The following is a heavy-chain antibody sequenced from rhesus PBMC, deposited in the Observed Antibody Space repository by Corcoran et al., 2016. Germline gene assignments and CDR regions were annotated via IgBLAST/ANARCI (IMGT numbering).Heavy chain of an antibody. CDR3: ARDGRITGTTTFDY. CDR2: IYGNSAST. V-gene: IGHV4-73*01. CDR1: GGSISGYYY. D-gene: IGHD1-26*01. J-gene: IGHJ4*01. Sequence: QVQLQESGPGLVKPSETLSLTCAVYGGSISGYYYWSWIRQPPGKGLEWIGYIYGNSASTNYNPSLKNRVTISKDTSKNQFSLKLSSVTAADTAVYYCARDGRITGTTTFDYWGQGVLVTVSS.